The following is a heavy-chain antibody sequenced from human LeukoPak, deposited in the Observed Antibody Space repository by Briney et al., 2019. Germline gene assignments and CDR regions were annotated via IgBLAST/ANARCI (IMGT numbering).Heavy chain of an antibody. Sequence: GASVKVSCKASGGTFSSYAISWVRQAPGQGLEWMGGIIPIFGTANYAQKFQGRVTMTTDTSTSTAYMELRSLRSDDTAVYYCAILRLGELSPGLGYWGQGTLVTVSS. D-gene: IGHD3-16*02. CDR3: AILRLGELSPGLGY. J-gene: IGHJ4*02. V-gene: IGHV1-69*05. CDR1: GGTFSSYA. CDR2: IIPIFGTA.